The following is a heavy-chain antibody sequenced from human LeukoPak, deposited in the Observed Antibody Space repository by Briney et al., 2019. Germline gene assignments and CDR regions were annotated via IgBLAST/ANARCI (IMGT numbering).Heavy chain of an antibody. CDR2: INHSGST. J-gene: IGHJ5*02. V-gene: IGHV4-34*01. D-gene: IGHD2-21*01. Sequence: PSETLSLTCAVYGGSFSGYYWSWIRQPPGKGLEWIGEINHSGSTNYNPSLKSRVTISVDTSKNQFSLKLSSVTAADTAVYYCARVEVISRFDPWGQGTLVTVSS. CDR3: ARVEVISRFDP. CDR1: GGSFSGYY.